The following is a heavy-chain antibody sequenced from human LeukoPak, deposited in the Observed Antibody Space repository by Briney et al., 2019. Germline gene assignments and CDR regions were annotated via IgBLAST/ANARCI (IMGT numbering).Heavy chain of an antibody. CDR1: GCTFSSYV. CDR2: IRYDGSNK. Sequence: GGSLRLSCAASGCTFSSYVRHWVRQAPGKGLEWVAFIRYDGSNKYYADSVKGRFTISRDNSKNTLYLQMNSLRAEDTAVYSCANILSGSYPIDYWGQGNLVTVSS. CDR3: ANILSGSYPIDY. V-gene: IGHV3-30*02. D-gene: IGHD1-26*01. J-gene: IGHJ4*02.